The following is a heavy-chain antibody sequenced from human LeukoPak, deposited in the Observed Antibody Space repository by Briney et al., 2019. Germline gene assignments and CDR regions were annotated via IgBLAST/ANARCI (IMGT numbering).Heavy chain of an antibody. CDR3: ARGEMATISPIDY. V-gene: IGHV3-33*01. D-gene: IGHD5-24*01. Sequence: PGRSLRHSCAASGFTFSSYGMHWVRQAPGKGLEWVAVIWYDGSNKYYADSVKGRFTISRDNSKNTLYLQMNSLRAEDTAVYYCARGEMATISPIDYWGQGTLVTVSS. J-gene: IGHJ4*02. CDR1: GFTFSSYG. CDR2: IWYDGSNK.